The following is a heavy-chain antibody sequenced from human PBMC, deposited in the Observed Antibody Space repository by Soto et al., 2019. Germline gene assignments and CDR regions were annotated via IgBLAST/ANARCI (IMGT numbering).Heavy chain of an antibody. D-gene: IGHD3-22*01. CDR2: IYHSGST. CDR3: ARLTLAQDSSGYHIFDY. J-gene: IGHJ4*02. V-gene: IGHV4-30-2*01. CDR1: GGSISSGGYS. Sequence: SETLSLTCDVSGGSISSGGYSWSWIRQPPGKGLEWIGYIYHSGSTYYNPSLKSRVTISVDRSKNQFSLKLSSVTAADTAVYYCARLTLAQDSSGYHIFDYWGLGTLVTVSS.